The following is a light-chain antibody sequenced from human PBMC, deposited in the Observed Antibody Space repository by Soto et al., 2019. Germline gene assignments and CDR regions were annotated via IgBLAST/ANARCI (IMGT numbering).Light chain of an antibody. J-gene: IGLJ2*01. V-gene: IGLV2-8*01. CDR2: DVS. CDR1: SSDVGSYNY. Sequence: QSVLTQPPSASGSPGQSVTISCTGTSSDVGSYNYVSWYQQHPGKAPKLMIYDVSKRPSGVPDRFSGSKSGNTASLTVSGLQAEDEAEYSCSSYAGSNIVFGGGTKLTVL. CDR3: SSYAGSNIV.